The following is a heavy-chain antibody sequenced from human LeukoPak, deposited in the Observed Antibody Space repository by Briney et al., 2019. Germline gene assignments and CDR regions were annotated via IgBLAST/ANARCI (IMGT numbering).Heavy chain of an antibody. J-gene: IGHJ4*02. Sequence: RASVKVSCKASGYTFTSYDINWVRQATGQGREWMGWMNPNSGNTGYAQKFQGRVTMTRNTSISTAYMELSSLRSEDTAVYYCAREYVSSWSSDYWGQGTLVTVSS. CDR1: GYTFTSYD. CDR2: MNPNSGNT. D-gene: IGHD6-13*01. V-gene: IGHV1-8*01. CDR3: AREYVSSWSSDY.